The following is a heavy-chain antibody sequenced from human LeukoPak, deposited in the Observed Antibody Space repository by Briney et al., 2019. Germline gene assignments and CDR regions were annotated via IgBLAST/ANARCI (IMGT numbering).Heavy chain of an antibody. CDR3: AKTDIMITFGGVIVIPPYFDY. Sequence: GGSLRLSCAASGFTFSSYAMSWVRQAPGKGLEWVSAISGSGGSTYYADSVKGRFTISRDNSKNTLYLQMNSLRAEDTAVYYCAKTDIMITFGGVIVIPPYFDYWGQGTLVTVSS. V-gene: IGHV3-23*01. D-gene: IGHD3-16*02. CDR2: ISGSGGST. J-gene: IGHJ4*02. CDR1: GFTFSSYA.